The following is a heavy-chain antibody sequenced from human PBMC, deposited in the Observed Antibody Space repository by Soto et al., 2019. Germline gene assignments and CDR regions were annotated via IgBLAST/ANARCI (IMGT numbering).Heavy chain of an antibody. V-gene: IGHV1-69*02. CDR1: GGTFSSYT. J-gene: IGHJ6*02. Sequence: QVQLVQSGAEVKKPGSSVKVSCKASGGTFSSYTISWVRQAPGQGLEWRGRIIPILGIANYAQKFQGRVTSXXDXSXXTACLELSSLRSEDTAVYYCARGCSSTSCSYGMDVWGQGTTVTVSS. D-gene: IGHD2-2*01. CDR2: IIPILGIA. CDR3: ARGCSSTSCSYGMDV.